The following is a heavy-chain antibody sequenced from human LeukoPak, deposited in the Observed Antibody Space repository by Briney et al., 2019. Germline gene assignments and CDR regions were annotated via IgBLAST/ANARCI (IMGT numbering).Heavy chain of an antibody. CDR1: GDSISSYY. V-gene: IGHV4-59*08. CDR3: ARLVGAHNWFDP. CDR2: IYYSGST. J-gene: IGHJ5*02. D-gene: IGHD1-26*01. Sequence: KPSETLSLTCTVSGDSISSYYWSWIRQPPGKGLEWIGYIYYSGSTNYNPSLKSRVTISVDTSKNQFSLKLSSVTAADTAVYYCARLVGAHNWFDPWGQGTLVTVSS.